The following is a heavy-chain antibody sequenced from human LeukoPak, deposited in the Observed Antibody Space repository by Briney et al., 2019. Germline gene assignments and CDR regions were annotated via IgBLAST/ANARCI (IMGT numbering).Heavy chain of an antibody. CDR2: INHSGAT. CDR3: ARKRVCGGYYYYYSSGYFDY. CDR1: GGSFSGYY. J-gene: IGHJ4*02. D-gene: IGHD3-22*01. V-gene: IGHV4-34*01. Sequence: KASETLSLTCAVYGGSFSGYYWSWIRQPPGKGLEWIGEINHSGATNYNPSLKSRVTISVDTSKNQFSLKLSSVTAADTAVYYCARKRVCGGYYYYYSSGYFDYWGQGTLVTVSS.